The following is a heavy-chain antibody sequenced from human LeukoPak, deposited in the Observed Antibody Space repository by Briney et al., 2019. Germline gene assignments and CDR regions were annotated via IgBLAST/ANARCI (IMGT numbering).Heavy chain of an antibody. CDR2: IIPIFGTA. J-gene: IGHJ6*03. V-gene: IGHV1-69*05. Sequence: GSSVKVSCKASGGTFSSYAISWVRQAPGQGLEWMGGIIPIFGTANYAQRFQGRVTITTDESTSTAYMELSSLRSEDTAVYYCARADYSSSSGGYMDVWGKGTTVTVSS. CDR3: ARADYSSSSGGYMDV. CDR1: GGTFSSYA. D-gene: IGHD6-6*01.